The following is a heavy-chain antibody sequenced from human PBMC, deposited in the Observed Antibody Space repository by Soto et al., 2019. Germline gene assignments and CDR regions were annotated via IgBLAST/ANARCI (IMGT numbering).Heavy chain of an antibody. V-gene: IGHV4-61*01. Sequence: PSETLSLTCTVCGGSVSSGSHYWSWIRQPPGKGLEWIGYMYYSGSTNYNPSLKSRVTISLDTSKNQFSLKLSSVTAADTAVYLCARTRDFWSGNDTFDIWGQGTMVAVSS. CDR1: GGSVSSGSHY. CDR3: ARTRDFWSGNDTFDI. CDR2: MYYSGST. D-gene: IGHD3-3*01. J-gene: IGHJ3*02.